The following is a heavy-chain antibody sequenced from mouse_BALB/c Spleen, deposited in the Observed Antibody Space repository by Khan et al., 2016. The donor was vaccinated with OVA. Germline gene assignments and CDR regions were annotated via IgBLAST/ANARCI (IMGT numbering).Heavy chain of an antibody. CDR2: INPRSSYT. D-gene: IGHD2-14*01. CDR1: GYTFTSNT. J-gene: IGHJ4*01. V-gene: IGHV1-4*01. CDR3: ARRTTEYTMDY. Sequence: QVQLQQPGAELARPGASVKMSCKASGYTFTSNTMHWVKQRPGQGLEWIGYINPRSSYTNYNQKFKDKATLTADKSSSTAYMQLSSLTSEDSAVYYCARRTTEYTMDYWGQGTSVTGSS.